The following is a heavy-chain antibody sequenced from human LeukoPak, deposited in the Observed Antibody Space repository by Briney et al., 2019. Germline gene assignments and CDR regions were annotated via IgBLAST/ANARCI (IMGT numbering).Heavy chain of an antibody. V-gene: IGHV5-51*01. J-gene: IGHJ3*02. CDR1: GYSFTSYW. CDR2: IYPGDSDT. Sequence: GASLQISCKGSGYSFTSYWIGWVRQLPGKGLEWMGIIYPGDSDTRYSPSFQGQVTISADKSISTAYLQWSSLKASDTAMYYCATYYYDSSGYSGAFDIWGQGTMVTVSS. CDR3: ATYYYDSSGYSGAFDI. D-gene: IGHD3-22*01.